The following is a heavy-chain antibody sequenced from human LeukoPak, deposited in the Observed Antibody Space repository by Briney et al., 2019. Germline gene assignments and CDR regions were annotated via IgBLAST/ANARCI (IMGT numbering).Heavy chain of an antibody. J-gene: IGHJ6*02. CDR1: GYTFTGYY. CDR3: ARDLPRLRFLDV. CDR2: INPNSGGT. Sequence: GASVTVSCKASGYTFTGYYMHWVRQAPGQGLEWMGRINPNSGGTNYAQKFQGRVTMTRDTSISTAYMELSRLRSDDTAVYYCARDLPRLRFLDVWGQGTTVTVSS. V-gene: IGHV1-2*06. D-gene: IGHD3-3*01.